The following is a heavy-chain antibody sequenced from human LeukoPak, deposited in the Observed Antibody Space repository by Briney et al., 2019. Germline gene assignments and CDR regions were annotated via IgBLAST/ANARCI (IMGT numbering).Heavy chain of an antibody. CDR2: ISAYNGNT. D-gene: IGHD3-3*01. CDR3: ARDERYDFWSGYPPFDY. J-gene: IGHJ4*02. Sequence: GASVKVSCRASGYTFTSYGISWVRQAPGQGLEWMGWISAYNGNTNYAQKLQGRVTMTTDTSTSTAYMELRSLRSDDTAVYYCARDERYDFWSGYPPFDYWGQGTLVTVSS. CDR1: GYTFTSYG. V-gene: IGHV1-18*01.